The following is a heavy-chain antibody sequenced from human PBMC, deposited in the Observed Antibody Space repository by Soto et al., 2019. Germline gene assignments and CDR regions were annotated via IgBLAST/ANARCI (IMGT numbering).Heavy chain of an antibody. D-gene: IGHD3-3*01. CDR2: IYYSGST. J-gene: IGHJ6*03. Sequence: PSETLSLTCTVSGGSISSGGYYWSWIRQHPGKGLEWIGYIYYSGSTYYNPSLKSRVTISVDTSKNQFSLKLSSVTAADTAVYYCSRGLRVTIFGVVRNHYYYLDVWGKGTTVTGFS. V-gene: IGHV4-31*03. CDR3: SRGLRVTIFGVVRNHYYYLDV. CDR1: GGSISSGGYY.